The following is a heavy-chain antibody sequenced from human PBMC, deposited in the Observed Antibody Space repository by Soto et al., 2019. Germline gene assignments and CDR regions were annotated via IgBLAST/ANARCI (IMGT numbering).Heavy chain of an antibody. V-gene: IGHV3-30*18. CDR2: ISYTGANT. Sequence: GGSLRLSCVASGFTFGRYAMHWVRQPPGRGLEWVAVISYTGANTYYVGSVRGRFTISRDNSKNTLYLQMNSLRAEDTAMYYCAKHTDDSGYFYVEGADHWGQGTLVTVSS. D-gene: IGHD3-22*01. CDR1: GFTFGRYA. CDR3: AKHTDDSGYFYVEGADH. J-gene: IGHJ4*02.